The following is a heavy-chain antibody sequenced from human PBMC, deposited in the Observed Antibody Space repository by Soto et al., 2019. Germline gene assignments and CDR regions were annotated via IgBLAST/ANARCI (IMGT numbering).Heavy chain of an antibody. CDR2: IYPGDSDT. J-gene: IGHJ6*02. V-gene: IGHV5-51*01. D-gene: IGHD6-6*01. Sequence: ESLKISCKCSGYSFTSYWIGCVRQMPGKGLEWMGIIYPGDSDTRYSPSFQCQVTISADKSISTAYLRWSSLKASDTAMYYCAGTSSSSSFYYYGMEVWGQGTTVTVSS. CDR1: GYSFTSYW. CDR3: AGTSSSSSFYYYGMEV.